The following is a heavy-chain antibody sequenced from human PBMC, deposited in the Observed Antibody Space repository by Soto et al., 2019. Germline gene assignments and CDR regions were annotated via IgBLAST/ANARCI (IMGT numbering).Heavy chain of an antibody. J-gene: IGHJ4*02. Sequence: EMQLVESGGGLVQPGGSLRLSCAASGFTFSSYWMHWVRQAPGKGLVWVSRISNDGSSTSYADSVKGRFTISRDNAENTLFLQVNSPRAEDTAVYYCARVPYCSSTSCYSYFDYWGQGTLVTVSS. D-gene: IGHD2-2*01. V-gene: IGHV3-74*01. CDR2: ISNDGSST. CDR1: GFTFSSYW. CDR3: ARVPYCSSTSCYSYFDY.